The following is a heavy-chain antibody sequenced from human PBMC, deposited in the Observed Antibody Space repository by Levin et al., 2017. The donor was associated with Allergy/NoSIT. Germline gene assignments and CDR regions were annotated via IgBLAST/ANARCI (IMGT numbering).Heavy chain of an antibody. CDR3: ARGVYYGSGRYYFDY. CDR1: GFTFSTYF. D-gene: IGHD3-10*01. CDR2: ISDSGGST. J-gene: IGHJ4*02. V-gene: IGHV3-64*01. Sequence: GGSLRLSCAASGFTFSTYFMHWVRQAPGRGLEYVSSISDSGGSTYYVSSAKGRFTISRDNSRNTLYLQMGSLRAEDMAVYYCARGVYYGSGRYYFDYWGQGTLVTVSS.